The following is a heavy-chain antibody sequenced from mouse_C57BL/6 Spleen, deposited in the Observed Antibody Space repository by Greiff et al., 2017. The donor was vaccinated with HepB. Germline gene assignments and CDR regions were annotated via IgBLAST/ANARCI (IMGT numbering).Heavy chain of an antibody. D-gene: IGHD1-1*01. CDR3: TGYCYYGSSLYAMDY. V-gene: IGHV1-15*01. J-gene: IGHJ4*01. CDR1: GYTFTDYE. CDR2: IDPETGGT. Sequence: VQLQQSGAELVRPGASVTLSCKASGYTFTDYEMHWVKQTPVHGLEWIGAIDPETGGTAYNQKFKGKAILTADKSSSTAYMELRSLTSEDSAVYYCTGYCYYGSSLYAMDYWGQGTSVTVSS.